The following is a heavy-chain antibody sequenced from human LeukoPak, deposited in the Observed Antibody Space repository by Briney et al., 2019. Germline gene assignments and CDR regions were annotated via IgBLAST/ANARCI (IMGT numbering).Heavy chain of an antibody. CDR2: ISYDGSNK. CDR1: GFTFSSYA. D-gene: IGHD2-2*01. J-gene: IGHJ6*04. Sequence: GGSLRPSCAASGFTFSSYAMHWVRQAPGKGLEGVAVISYDGSNKYYADSVKGRFTISRDNSKNTLYLQMDSLRAEDTAVYYCARDQYCSSTSCSPPSYYYGMDVWGKGTTVTVSS. V-gene: IGHV3-30*04. CDR3: ARDQYCSSTSCSPPSYYYGMDV.